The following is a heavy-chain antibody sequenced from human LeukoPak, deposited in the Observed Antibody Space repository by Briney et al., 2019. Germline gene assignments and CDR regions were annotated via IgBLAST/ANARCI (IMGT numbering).Heavy chain of an antibody. CDR3: ATLRIDSSKAALQDY. D-gene: IGHD3-22*01. CDR2: MNPNSGNT. J-gene: IGHJ4*02. Sequence: GASVKVSCKASGYTFTSYDINWVRQATGQGLEWMGWMNPNSGNTDYAQKFQGRVTITRNTSISTAYMELSSLRSEDTAVYYCATLRIDSSKAALQDYWGQGTLVTVSS. CDR1: GYTFTSYD. V-gene: IGHV1-8*03.